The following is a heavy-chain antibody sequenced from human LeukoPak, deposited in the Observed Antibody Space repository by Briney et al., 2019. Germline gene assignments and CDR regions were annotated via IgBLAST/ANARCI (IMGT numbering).Heavy chain of an antibody. CDR3: AREPTYSNSWHTSCDY. Sequence: PGGSLRLSCAAYGFTVSNNYISWVRQAPGKGLEGVSVIYSGGSRYYTDSVKGRFTISRDNSKNTQYLQMNSLSAEDTAVYYCAREPTYSNSWHTSCDYWGPGILVTVSS. D-gene: IGHD6-13*01. CDR2: IYSGGSR. J-gene: IGHJ4*02. V-gene: IGHV3-66*01. CDR1: GFTVSNNY.